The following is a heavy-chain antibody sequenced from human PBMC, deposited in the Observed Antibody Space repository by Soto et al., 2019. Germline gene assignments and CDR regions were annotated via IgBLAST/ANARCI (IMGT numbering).Heavy chain of an antibody. Sequence: QLHLQESGPGLVKPSETLSLTCTVSGGSISSSSYYWGWIRQTPGKGLEWIGNIYYSGSTYYNPSLKSRVTISVDTSKNHFSLQLSSVTAADTAVYYCARLKTDHYGPPIDYWGQGALVTVSS. CDR1: GGSISSSSYY. CDR3: ARLKTDHYGPPIDY. D-gene: IGHD3-10*01. CDR2: IYYSGST. J-gene: IGHJ4*02. V-gene: IGHV4-39*02.